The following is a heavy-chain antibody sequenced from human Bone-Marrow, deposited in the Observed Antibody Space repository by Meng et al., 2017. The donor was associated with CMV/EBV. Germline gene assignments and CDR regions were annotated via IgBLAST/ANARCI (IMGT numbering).Heavy chain of an antibody. D-gene: IGHD3-3*01. V-gene: IGHV3-74*01. Sequence: GGSLRLSCAASGFTFSTYWMHWVRQAPGKGLVWVSRINGDGSSTNYADSVKGRFTISRDNAKNTLYLQMNSLRAEDTAVYYCARDHGRVTIFGVVTEERDYWGQGTLVTVYS. CDR3: ARDHGRVTIFGVVTEERDY. CDR2: INGDGSST. CDR1: GFTFSTYW. J-gene: IGHJ4*02.